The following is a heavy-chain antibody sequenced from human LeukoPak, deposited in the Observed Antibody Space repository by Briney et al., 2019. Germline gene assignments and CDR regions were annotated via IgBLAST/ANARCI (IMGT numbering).Heavy chain of an antibody. CDR1: GDSISTSTW. J-gene: IGHJ3*01. V-gene: IGHV4-4*02. CDR3: ARGHNENNYKSTIDV. CDR2: IYHGGST. Sequence: PSETLSLTCAVSGDSISTSTWWNWVRQPPGKGLEWIGEIYHGGSTNRNPSLKSRVTISVDKTKNQFSLKLSSVTAADTAMYYCARGHNENNYKSTIDVWGQGTMVTVSS. D-gene: IGHD1/OR15-1a*01.